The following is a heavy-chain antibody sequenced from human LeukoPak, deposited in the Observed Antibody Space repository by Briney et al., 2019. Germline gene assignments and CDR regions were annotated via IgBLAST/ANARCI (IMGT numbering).Heavy chain of an antibody. D-gene: IGHD3-9*01. CDR3: ARTSRALFDWLRTTFDY. CDR1: GYTFTSYD. J-gene: IGHJ4*02. V-gene: IGHV1-8*01. Sequence: GASVKVSCKASGYTFTSYDINWVRQATGQGLEWMGWMNPNSGNTGYAQKFQGRVTMTRNTSISTAYMELSSLRSEDTAVYYCARTSRALFDWLRTTFDYWGQGTLVTASS. CDR2: MNPNSGNT.